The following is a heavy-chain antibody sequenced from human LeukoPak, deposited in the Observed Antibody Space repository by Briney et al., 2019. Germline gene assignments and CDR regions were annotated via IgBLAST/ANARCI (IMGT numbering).Heavy chain of an antibody. J-gene: IGHJ4*02. CDR2: ISASGGST. CDR1: GFTFSNNA. Sequence: PGRSLRLSCAASGFTFSNNAMSCASQDPGGGLEWVSAISASGGSTYYADSVTGRLTISRANSKSTLYLRMNSLRAQDTAVYNCARAPCSSTSCRDYFYYSGQGSQVTVSS. CDR3: ARAPCSSTSCRDYFYY. D-gene: IGHD2-2*01. V-gene: IGHV3-23*01.